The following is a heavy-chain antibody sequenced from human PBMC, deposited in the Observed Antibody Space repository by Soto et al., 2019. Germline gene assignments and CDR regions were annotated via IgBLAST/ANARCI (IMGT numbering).Heavy chain of an antibody. CDR2: IKSKTDGGTT. CDR3: TIELELLYYYGMDV. D-gene: IGHD1-7*01. CDR1: GFTFSNAW. V-gene: IGHV3-15*07. J-gene: IGHJ6*02. Sequence: GGSLRLSCAASGFTFSNAWMNWVRQAPGKGLEWVGRIKSKTDGGTTDYAAPVKGRFTISRDDSKNTLYLQMNSLKTEDTAVYYCTIELELLYYYGMDVWGQGTTVTVSS.